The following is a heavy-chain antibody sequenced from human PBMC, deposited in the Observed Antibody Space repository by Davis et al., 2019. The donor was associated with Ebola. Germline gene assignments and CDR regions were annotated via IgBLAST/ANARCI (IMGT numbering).Heavy chain of an antibody. D-gene: IGHD3-22*01. Sequence: MPSETLSLTCTVSGGSISSYYWSWIRQPPGKGLEWIGYIYYSGSTNYNPSLKSRVTISVDTSKNQFSLKLSSVTAADTAVYYCARDIAYYYDSSGYYRSFYYFDYWGQGTLVTVSS. CDR1: GGSISSYY. V-gene: IGHV4-59*01. CDR2: IYYSGST. CDR3: ARDIAYYYDSSGYYRSFYYFDY. J-gene: IGHJ4*02.